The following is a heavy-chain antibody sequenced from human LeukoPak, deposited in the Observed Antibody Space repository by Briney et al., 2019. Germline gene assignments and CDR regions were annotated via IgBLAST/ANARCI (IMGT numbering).Heavy chain of an antibody. Sequence: PSETLSLTCTVSGGSIGSYYWSWIRQPPGKGLEWIGYIYYSGSTNYNPSLKSRVTISVDTSKNQFSLRLSSVTAADTAVYYCARGYDYVWGSHRALGYWGQGTLVTVSS. J-gene: IGHJ4*02. CDR2: IYYSGST. CDR3: ARGYDYVWGSHRALGY. CDR1: GGSIGSYY. V-gene: IGHV4-59*01. D-gene: IGHD3-16*02.